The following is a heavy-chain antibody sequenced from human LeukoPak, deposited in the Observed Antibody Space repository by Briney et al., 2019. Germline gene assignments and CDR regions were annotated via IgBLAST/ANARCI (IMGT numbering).Heavy chain of an antibody. V-gene: IGHV4-31*03. CDR3: AREHNSSGDWFDP. Sequence: PSQTLSLTCTVSGGSISSGGYYWSWIRQHPGKGLEWVAYIYYSGSTHYNPSLKSRVTISVDTSKNQFSLKLTSVTAADTAVYYCAREHNSSGDWFDPWGQGTLVTVSS. CDR1: GGSISSGGYY. CDR2: IYYSGST. J-gene: IGHJ5*02. D-gene: IGHD3-22*01.